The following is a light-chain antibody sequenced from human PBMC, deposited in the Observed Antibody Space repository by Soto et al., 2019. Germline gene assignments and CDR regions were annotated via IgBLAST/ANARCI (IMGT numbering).Light chain of an antibody. J-gene: IGKJ1*01. CDR1: SGGNNY. CDR2: GAS. V-gene: IGKV3-20*01. CDR3: HQYGTAPRT. Sequence: SGGNNYLAWYQQKPGQAPNLLIYGASSRHSGVPDRFSGSGSETEFTLTVSSLQLEDFAVYFCHQYGTAPRTFGHGTKVDIK.